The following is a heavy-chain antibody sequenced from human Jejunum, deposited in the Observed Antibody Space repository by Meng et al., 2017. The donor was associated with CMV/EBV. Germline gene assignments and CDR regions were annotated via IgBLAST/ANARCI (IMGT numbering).Heavy chain of an antibody. CDR2: IKYSGTST. D-gene: IGHD2-8*01. CDR3: ANGVLRSYGFGDY. CDR1: GFTFSSYA. V-gene: IGHV3-23*01. Sequence: SGFTFSSYAMSWVRQAPGKGLEWVSTIKYSGTSTFYTDSVRGRFTVSRDNPENTLYLQMNNLRTEDTAVYYCANGVLRSYGFGDYWGQGTLVTVSS. J-gene: IGHJ4*02.